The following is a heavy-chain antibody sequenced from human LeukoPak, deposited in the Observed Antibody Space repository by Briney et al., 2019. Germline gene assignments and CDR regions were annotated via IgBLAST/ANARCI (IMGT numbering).Heavy chain of an antibody. V-gene: IGHV1-69*06. CDR3: ARRPKRRDGYNSDYYYYMDV. J-gene: IGHJ6*03. CDR2: IIPIFGTA. D-gene: IGHD5-24*01. Sequence: ASVKVSCKASGGTFSSYAISWVRQAPGRGLEWMGGIIPIFGTANYAQKFQGRVTITADKSTSTAYMELSSLRSEDTAVYYCARRPKRRDGYNSDYYYYMDVWGKGTTVTVSS. CDR1: GGTFSSYA.